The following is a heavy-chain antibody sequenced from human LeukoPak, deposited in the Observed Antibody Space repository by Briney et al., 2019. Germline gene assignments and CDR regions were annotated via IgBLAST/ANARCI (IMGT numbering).Heavy chain of an antibody. Sequence: ASVKVSCKASGYTFTSYDINWVRQATGQGLEWMGWMNPNSGNTGYAQKFQGRVTMTRNTSISTAYMELSSLRSEDTAVYYCARDGWGREFANWFDPWGQGTLVTVSS. J-gene: IGHJ5*02. V-gene: IGHV1-8*01. D-gene: IGHD3-16*01. CDR3: ARDGWGREFANWFDP. CDR1: GYTFTSYD. CDR2: MNPNSGNT.